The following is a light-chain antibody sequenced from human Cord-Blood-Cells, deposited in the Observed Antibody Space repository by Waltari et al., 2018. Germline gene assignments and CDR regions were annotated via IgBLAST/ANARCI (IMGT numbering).Light chain of an antibody. CDR3: QQYNNWPPVT. CDR1: QGVSSN. V-gene: IGKV3-15*01. CDR2: GAS. Sequence: EIVMTQSPATLSVSPGERATLSCRASQGVSSNLAWYPQKPGQAPRLLIYGASTRATGIPARFSGSGSGTEFTLTISSLQSEDFAVYYCQQYNNWPPVTFGQGTRLEIK. J-gene: IGKJ5*01.